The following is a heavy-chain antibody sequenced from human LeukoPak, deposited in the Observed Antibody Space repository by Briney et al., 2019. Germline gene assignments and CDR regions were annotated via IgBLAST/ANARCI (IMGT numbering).Heavy chain of an antibody. CDR2: INWNGGST. CDR3: VAYAGSWYKEGAFDI. J-gene: IGHJ3*02. Sequence: GESLRLSCAASGFTFDDYGMSWVRQAPGKGLEWVSGINWNGGSTGYADSVKGRFTISRDSAKNSLYLQMNSLRAEDTALYYCVAYAGSWYKEGAFDIWGQGTMVTVSS. CDR1: GFTFDDYG. D-gene: IGHD6-13*01. V-gene: IGHV3-20*04.